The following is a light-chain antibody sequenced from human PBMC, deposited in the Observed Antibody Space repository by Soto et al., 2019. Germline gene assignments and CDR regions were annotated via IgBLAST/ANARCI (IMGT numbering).Light chain of an antibody. Sequence: QCVLTQPPSASGTPGQTVTMSCSGSSSSIGSNPVNWYQQFPGTAPKLLIYANNQRPSGVPDRFSASKSGTSASLAISGLQSEDEADYFCVAWDDSLNGRVFGGGTKLTVL. CDR1: SSSIGSNP. J-gene: IGLJ2*01. CDR2: ANN. V-gene: IGLV1-44*01. CDR3: VAWDDSLNGRV.